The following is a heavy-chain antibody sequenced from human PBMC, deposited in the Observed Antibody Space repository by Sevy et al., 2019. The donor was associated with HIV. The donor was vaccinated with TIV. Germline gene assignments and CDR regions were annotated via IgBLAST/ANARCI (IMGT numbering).Heavy chain of an antibody. J-gene: IGHJ4*02. Sequence: ASVKVSCTVSGYTLTKLSMHWVRQAPGKGPEWLGTFDPEDGDPEDGETVYAKKFQDRVIMTADISTDTAYMELSSLTSEDTAVYYCATTKDYYDSSGYPFDDWGQGTLVTVSS. D-gene: IGHD3-22*01. CDR3: ATTKDYYDSSGYPFDD. V-gene: IGHV1-24*01. CDR2: FDPEDGDPEDGET. CDR1: GYTLTKLS.